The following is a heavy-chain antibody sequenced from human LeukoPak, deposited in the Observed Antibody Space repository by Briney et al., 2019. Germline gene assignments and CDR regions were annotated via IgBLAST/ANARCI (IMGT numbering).Heavy chain of an antibody. CDR1: GFIFSSYA. CDR3: AKDRVGARPRNYFDY. J-gene: IGHJ4*02. Sequence: GGSLRLSCAASGFIFSSYAMSWVRQAPGKGLEWVAFIRYDGSNKYYADSVKGRFTISRDNSKNTLYLQMNSLRAEDTAVYYCAKDRVGARPRNYFDYWGQGTLVTVSS. V-gene: IGHV3-30*02. D-gene: IGHD1-26*01. CDR2: IRYDGSNK.